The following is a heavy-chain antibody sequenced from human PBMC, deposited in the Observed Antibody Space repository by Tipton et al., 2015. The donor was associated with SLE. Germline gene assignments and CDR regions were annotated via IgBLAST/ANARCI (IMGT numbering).Heavy chain of an antibody. CDR2: IYYSGST. CDR1: GGSISSSSYY. V-gene: IGHV4-39*01. J-gene: IGHJ4*02. D-gene: IGHD3-22*01. CDR3: ARQGTMIVLD. Sequence: TLSLTCTVSGGSISSSSYYWGWIRQPPGKELEWIGSIYYSGSTYYNPSLKSRVTISVDTSKNQFSLKLSSVTAADTAVYYCARQGTMIVLDWGQGTLVTVSS.